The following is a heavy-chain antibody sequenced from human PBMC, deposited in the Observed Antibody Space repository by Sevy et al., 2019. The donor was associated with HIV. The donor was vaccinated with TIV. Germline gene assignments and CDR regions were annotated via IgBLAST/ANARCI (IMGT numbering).Heavy chain of an antibody. CDR1: GGSVSSGSYY. D-gene: IGHD3-10*01. CDR3: ARIGITMVQGVIINPYWFDP. V-gene: IGHV4-61*01. J-gene: IGHJ5*02. Sequence: SETLSLTCTVSGGSVSSGSYYWSWIRQPPGKGLEWIGYIYYSGSTNYNPSLKSRVTISVDTSKNQCSLKLSSVTAADTAVYYCARIGITMVQGVIINPYWFDPWGQGTLVTVSS. CDR2: IYYSGST.